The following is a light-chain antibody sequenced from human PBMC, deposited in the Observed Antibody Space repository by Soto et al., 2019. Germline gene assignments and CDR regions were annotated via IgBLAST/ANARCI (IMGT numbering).Light chain of an antibody. CDR3: QQYGTYLWT. V-gene: IGKV1-5*03. Sequence: DIHMSQSPSTLSGSVGDRVTITFRASQTISSWLAWYQQKPGKAPKLLIYKASTLKSGVPSRFRGSGSGTDFTLALSRLEPEDFEVYYCQQYGTYLWTFGQGTKVDIK. J-gene: IGKJ1*01. CDR2: KAS. CDR1: QTISSW.